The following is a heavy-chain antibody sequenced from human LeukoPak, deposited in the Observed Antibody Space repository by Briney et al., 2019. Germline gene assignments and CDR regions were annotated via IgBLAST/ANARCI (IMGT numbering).Heavy chain of an antibody. D-gene: IGHD6-13*01. J-gene: IGHJ4*02. CDR3: ARQRIAAAGDIIFDY. CDR2: IYYSGST. V-gene: IGHV4-59*08. Sequence: SETLSLTCTVSGGSMSPYHWGWIRQPPGKGLEWTGYIYYSGSTNYNPSLKSRVTISVDTSKNQFSLKLSSVTAADTAVYYCARQRIAAAGDIIFDYWGQGTLVTVSS. CDR1: GGSMSPYH.